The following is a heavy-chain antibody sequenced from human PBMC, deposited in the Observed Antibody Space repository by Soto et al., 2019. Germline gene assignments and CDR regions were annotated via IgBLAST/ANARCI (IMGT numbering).Heavy chain of an antibody. V-gene: IGHV3-33*01. CDR3: ARGPIQLWLGLMTTTTEYYFDY. D-gene: IGHD5-18*01. J-gene: IGHJ4*02. Sequence: GGSLRLSCAASGFTFSSYGMHWVRQAPGKGLEWVAVIWYDGSNKYYADSVKGRFTISRDNSKNTLYLQMNSLRAEDTAVYYCARGPIQLWLGLMTTTTEYYFDYWGQGTLVTVSS. CDR1: GFTFSSYG. CDR2: IWYDGSNK.